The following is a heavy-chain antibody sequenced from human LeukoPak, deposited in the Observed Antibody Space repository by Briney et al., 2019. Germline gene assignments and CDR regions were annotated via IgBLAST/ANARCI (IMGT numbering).Heavy chain of an antibody. CDR3: ARDDVAGEYIVGATPGDY. V-gene: IGHV3-21*01. J-gene: IGHJ4*02. D-gene: IGHD1-26*01. CDR2: ISSSSSYI. CDR1: GFTFSSYS. Sequence: PGGSLRLSCAASGFTFSSYSMNWVRQAPGKGLEWVSSISSSSSYIYYADSVKGRFTISRDNAKNSLYLQMNSLRAEDTAVYYCARDDVAGEYIVGATPGDYWGQGTLVTVSS.